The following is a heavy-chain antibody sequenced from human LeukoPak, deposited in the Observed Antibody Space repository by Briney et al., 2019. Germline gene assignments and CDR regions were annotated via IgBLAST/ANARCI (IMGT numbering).Heavy chain of an antibody. Sequence: ASVKVSCKASGYTFTSYGISWVRQAPGQGLEWMGWISAYNGNTNYAQKLQGRVTMTTDTSTSTAYMELRSLRSDDTAVYYCARDRASMITFGGVIVNFDYWGQGTLVTVSS. J-gene: IGHJ4*02. D-gene: IGHD3-16*02. CDR2: ISAYNGNT. CDR1: GYTFTSYG. CDR3: ARDRASMITFGGVIVNFDY. V-gene: IGHV1-18*01.